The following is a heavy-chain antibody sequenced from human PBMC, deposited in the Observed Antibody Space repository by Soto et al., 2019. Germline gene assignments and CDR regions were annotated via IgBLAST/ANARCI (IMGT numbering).Heavy chain of an antibody. CDR3: ARDHRSMITFGGVILFSYYFDY. V-gene: IGHV1-2*04. CDR2: INPNSGGT. D-gene: IGHD3-16*01. CDR1: GYTFTGYY. Sequence: ASVKVSCKASGYTFTGYYMHWVRQAPGQGLEWMGWINPNSGGTNYAQKFQGWFTMTRDTSISTAYMELSRLRSDDTAVYYCARDHRSMITFGGVILFSYYFDYWGQGTLVTVSS. J-gene: IGHJ4*02.